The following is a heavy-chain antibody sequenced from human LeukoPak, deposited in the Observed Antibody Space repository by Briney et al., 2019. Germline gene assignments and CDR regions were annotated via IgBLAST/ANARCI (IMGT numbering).Heavy chain of an antibody. CDR3: ARYCSSTSCYVFDI. J-gene: IGHJ3*02. CDR1: GGSMSSYY. D-gene: IGHD2-2*01. Sequence: SETLSLTCTVSGGSMSSYYWSWIRQPPGKGLEWIGYIYSSGDTNYNPSLKSRVSISVDTSKNQFSLKLSSVTAADTAVYYCARYCSSTSCYVFDIWGQGTMVTVSS. CDR2: IYSSGDT. V-gene: IGHV4-59*12.